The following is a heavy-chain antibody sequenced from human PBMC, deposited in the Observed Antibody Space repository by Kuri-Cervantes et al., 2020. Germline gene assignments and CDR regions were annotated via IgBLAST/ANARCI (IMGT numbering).Heavy chain of an antibody. J-gene: IGHJ4*02. CDR1: GFTVSSNY. CDR2: IYSGGST. V-gene: IGHV3-66*02. CDR3: ARMAYSGYDTFDY. Sequence: ETLSLTCAASGFTVSSNYMSWVRQAPGKGLEWVSVIYSGGSTYYADSVKGRFTISRDNSKNTLYLQMNSLRAEDTAVYYCARMAYSGYDTFDYWGQGTLVTVSS. D-gene: IGHD5-12*01.